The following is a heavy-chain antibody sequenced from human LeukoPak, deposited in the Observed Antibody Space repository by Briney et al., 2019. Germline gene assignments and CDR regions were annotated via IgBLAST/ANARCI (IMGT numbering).Heavy chain of an antibody. V-gene: IGHV1-46*01. CDR2: INPRGGST. J-gene: IGHJ3*02. CDR1: GYTFTSYY. CDR3: ARVKSYYYDTSDKDAFDI. D-gene: IGHD3-22*01. Sequence: EASVKVSCKASGYTFTSYYMHWVRQAPGQGLEWMGIINPRGGSTSYTQKFQGRVTMTRDTSTSTVYMELSSLRSEDTAVYYCARVKSYYYDTSDKDAFDIWGQGTMVTVSS.